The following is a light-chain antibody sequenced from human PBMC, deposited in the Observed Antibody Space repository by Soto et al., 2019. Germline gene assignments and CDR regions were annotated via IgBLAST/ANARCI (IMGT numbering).Light chain of an antibody. CDR3: QQRSNWPVT. Sequence: EIVLTQSPATLSLSPGERATLSCRASQSVSSYLAWYQQKPGQAPRLLIYDASNRATDIPARFSGSGSGTDFTLTISSLEPEDFAVYYCQQRSNWPVTFGQANKLEIK. CDR1: QSVSSY. V-gene: IGKV3-11*01. J-gene: IGKJ2*01. CDR2: DAS.